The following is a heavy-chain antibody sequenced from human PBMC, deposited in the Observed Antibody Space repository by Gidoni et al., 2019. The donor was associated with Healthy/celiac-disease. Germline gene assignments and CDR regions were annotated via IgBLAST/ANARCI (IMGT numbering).Heavy chain of an antibody. CDR2: IDPRDSYT. Sequence: VQLVQSGAEVKKPGESLRISCTGSGSSFTSSWISWVRQMPGKGREWMGRIDPRDSYTNYSPSFQGHVTSSADKSISTAYLQWSSLKASDTAMYYWAIKPKWEIVVVPAAPYYYYGMDVWGQGTTVTVSS. CDR1: GSSFTSSW. D-gene: IGHD2-2*01. J-gene: IGHJ6*02. V-gene: IGHV5-10-1*03. CDR3: AIKPKWEIVVVPAAPYYYYGMDV.